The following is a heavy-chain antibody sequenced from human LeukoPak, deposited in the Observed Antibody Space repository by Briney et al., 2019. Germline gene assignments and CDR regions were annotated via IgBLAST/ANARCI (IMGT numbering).Heavy chain of an antibody. CDR3: ARTSNWDYYYGMDV. CDR2: IYTSGST. CDR1: GGSISSYY. Sequence: SETLSLTCTVSGGSISSYYWSWIRQPAGKGLEWIGGIYTSGSTNYNPSLKSRVTISVDTSKNQFSLKLSSVTAADTAVYYCARTSNWDYYYGMDVWGQGTTDTVSS. V-gene: IGHV4-4*07. D-gene: IGHD6-13*01. J-gene: IGHJ6*02.